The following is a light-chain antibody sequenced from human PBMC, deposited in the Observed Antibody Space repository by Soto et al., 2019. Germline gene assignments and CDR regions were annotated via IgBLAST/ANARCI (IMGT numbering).Light chain of an antibody. CDR2: DTS. CDR3: QEYIQWPSGM. V-gene: IGKV3-15*01. Sequence: DIVVTQSPATLSASPGERVTLSCRASQFGSSRLAWYQHSPGQVPSLLIYDTSTRAPGISARFSGSGSGTEFTLTISSLQSEDVAVYYCQEYIQWPSGMFGPGTTVYIK. CDR1: QFGSSR. J-gene: IGKJ1*01.